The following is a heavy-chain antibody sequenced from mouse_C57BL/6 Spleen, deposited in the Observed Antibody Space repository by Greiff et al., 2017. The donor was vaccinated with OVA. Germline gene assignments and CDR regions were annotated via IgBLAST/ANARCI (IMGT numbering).Heavy chain of an antibody. Sequence: VQLQQSGPELVKPGASVKISCKASGYTFTDYYMNWVKQSHGKSLEWIGDINPNNGGTSYNQKFKGKATLTVDKSSSTAYMELRSLTSEDSAVYYCASSYDYDGSWFAYWGQGTLVTVSA. D-gene: IGHD2-4*01. CDR3: ASSYDYDGSWFAY. CDR1: GYTFTDYY. J-gene: IGHJ3*01. V-gene: IGHV1-26*01. CDR2: INPNNGGT.